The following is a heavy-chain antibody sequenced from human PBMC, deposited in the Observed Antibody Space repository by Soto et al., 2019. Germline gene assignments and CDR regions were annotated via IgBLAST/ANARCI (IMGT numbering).Heavy chain of an antibody. Sequence: VQLVESGGGVVQPGRSLRLSCAASGFTFSSYGMHWVRQAPGKGLEWVAVISYDGSNKYYADSVKGRFTISRDNSKNTLYLQMNSLRAEDTAVYYCAEEGQYYDILTGYRSYYGMDVWGQGTTVTVSS. CDR3: AEEGQYYDILTGYRSYYGMDV. J-gene: IGHJ6*02. V-gene: IGHV3-30*18. CDR2: ISYDGSNK. D-gene: IGHD3-9*01. CDR1: GFTFSSYG.